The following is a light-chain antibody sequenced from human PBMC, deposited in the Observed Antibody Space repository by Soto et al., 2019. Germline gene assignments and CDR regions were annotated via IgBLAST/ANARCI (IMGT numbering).Light chain of an antibody. CDR3: RTSECTLSPYAA. CDR2: ENN. Sequence: SVLTQPPSVSAGPGQKVTISCSGSSSNIGNNYVSWYQQLPGTAPKLLIYENNKRPSGIPDRFSGSKSGTSATLGITGLQTGYVSFYYCRTSECTLSPYAALGT. V-gene: IGLV1-51*02. J-gene: IGLJ1*01. CDR1: SSNIGNNY.